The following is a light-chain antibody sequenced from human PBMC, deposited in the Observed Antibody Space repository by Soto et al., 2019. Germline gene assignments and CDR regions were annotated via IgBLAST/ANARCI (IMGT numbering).Light chain of an antibody. CDR2: GAS. CDR3: QLFGSSPRFT. V-gene: IGKV3-20*01. Sequence: EIVLTQSPGTLSLSPGQRATLACRASQSVSNNFLAWYQQKAGQAPRLLIYGASRRATGIPDRFSGSGSGTDFNLTISRLEPEDFAVYYCQLFGSSPRFTFGPGTKVDI. J-gene: IGKJ3*01. CDR1: QSVSNNF.